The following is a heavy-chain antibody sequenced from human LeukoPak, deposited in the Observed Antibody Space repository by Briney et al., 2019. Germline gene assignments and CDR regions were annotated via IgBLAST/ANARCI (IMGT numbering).Heavy chain of an antibody. J-gene: IGHJ3*02. CDR3: ATYYYDSSGSSAFDI. Sequence: SVKVSCKASGGTXSNYAISWVRQAPGQGLEWMGETIPIFGTANYAQKFQDRVTITADEPTSTAYMELRSLRSDDTAVYYCATYYYDSSGSSAFDIWGQGTMVTVSS. CDR1: GGTXSNYA. D-gene: IGHD3-22*01. V-gene: IGHV1-69*13. CDR2: TIPIFGTA.